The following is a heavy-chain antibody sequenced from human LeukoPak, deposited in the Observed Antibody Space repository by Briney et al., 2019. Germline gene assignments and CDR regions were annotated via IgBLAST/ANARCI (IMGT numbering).Heavy chain of an antibody. V-gene: IGHV3-53*01. CDR1: GFNFDSYY. CDR2: LQSGGGT. J-gene: IGHJ3*02. CDR3: AGAGLPGAFDS. D-gene: IGHD2-2*01. Sequence: PGGSLRLSCAASGFNFDSYYMSWFRQAPGKGLEWVSVLQSGGGTFYADSVKGRFTISRDNSKNTLYLQMNSLRAEDTAVYYCAGAGLPGAFDSWGQGTMVTVSS.